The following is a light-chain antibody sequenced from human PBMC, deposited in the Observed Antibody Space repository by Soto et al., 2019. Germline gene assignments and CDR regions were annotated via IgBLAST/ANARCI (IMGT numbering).Light chain of an antibody. V-gene: IGLV2-11*01. CDR2: DVS. CDR1: SSDVGGYNY. CDR3: CSYAGSYTFVV. Sequence: QSALTQPSSVSGSPGQSVTISCTGTSSDVGGYNYVSWYQQHPGKAPKLMIYDVSKRPSGVPDRFSGSKSGNTASLTISGLQAEDEADYSCCSYAGSYTFVVFGGGTQLTVL. J-gene: IGLJ2*01.